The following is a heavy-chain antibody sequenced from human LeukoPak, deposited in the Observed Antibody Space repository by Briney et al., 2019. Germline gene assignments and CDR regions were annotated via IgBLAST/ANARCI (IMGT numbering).Heavy chain of an antibody. CDR2: ISYDGSNK. V-gene: IGHV3-30*04. CDR1: GFTFSSYA. J-gene: IGHJ4*02. CDR3: ARVGEEWQLSGSYDY. D-gene: IGHD1-26*01. Sequence: GVSLRLSCAASGFTFSSYAMHWVRQAPGKGLEWVAVISYDGSNKYYADSVKGRFTISRDNSKNTLYLQMNSLRAEDTAVYYCARVGEEWQLSGSYDYWGQGTLVTASS.